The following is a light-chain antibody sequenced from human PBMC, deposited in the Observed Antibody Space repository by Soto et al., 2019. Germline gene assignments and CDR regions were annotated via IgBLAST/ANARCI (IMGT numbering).Light chain of an antibody. J-gene: IGKJ1*01. V-gene: IGKV1-27*01. Sequence: DVQLTQSPSSLSASVGDRISITCRASQGINADVAWYQQKPGRSPTILIYATSTLESGVPSRFTGSGSDTDFTLTISGLQPEDAGIYYCQNYKSLSRRFGRAFGQGTKVDIK. CDR3: QNYKSLSRRFGRA. CDR1: QGINAD. CDR2: ATS.